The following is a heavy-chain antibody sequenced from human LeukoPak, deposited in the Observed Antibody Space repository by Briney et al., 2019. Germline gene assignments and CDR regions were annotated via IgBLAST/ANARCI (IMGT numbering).Heavy chain of an antibody. CDR3: ARDRNNYYFDY. D-gene: IGHD1-20*01. Sequence: GGSLRLSCAASGFTFSSYSMNWVRQAPRKGLEWVSSISSSRSYIYYADSVKGRFTVSRDNSNNVVYLHMNSVRAEDTAVYYCARDRNNYYFDYCGQGTQVTVSS. CDR1: GFTFSSYS. V-gene: IGHV3-21*06. CDR2: ISSSRSYI. J-gene: IGHJ4*02.